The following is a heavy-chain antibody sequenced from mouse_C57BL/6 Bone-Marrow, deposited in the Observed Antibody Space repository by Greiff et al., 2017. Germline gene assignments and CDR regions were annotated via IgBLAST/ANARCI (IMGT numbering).Heavy chain of an antibody. CDR1: GFSLTSYG. D-gene: IGHD2-5*01. Sequence: VQGVESGPGLVAPSQSLSITCTVSGFSLTSYGVDWVRQSPGKGLEWLGVIWGVGSTNYNSALKSRLSISKDNSKSQVFLKMNSLQTDDTAMYYCARPTIVTTRGLFDYWGQGTTLTVSS. V-gene: IGHV2-6*01. CDR2: IWGVGST. J-gene: IGHJ2*01. CDR3: ARPTIVTTRGLFDY.